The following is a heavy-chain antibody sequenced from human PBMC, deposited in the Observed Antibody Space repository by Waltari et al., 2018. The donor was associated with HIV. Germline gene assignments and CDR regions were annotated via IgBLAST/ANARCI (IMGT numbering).Heavy chain of an antibody. Sequence: AQLGQPVAEMRKPRASAKVSCRSSGSTFRAYTIRWFVQAPGPGLEWMGWISGYNGNTNYAQKFQGRVNMATDTSTSTAHMELRSLRSDDTAVYYCARGVSIVRGVMIRGHMDVWGQGTTVTVSS. D-gene: IGHD3-10*01. V-gene: IGHV1-18*01. CDR2: ISGYNGNT. CDR3: ARGVSIVRGVMIRGHMDV. CDR1: GSTFRAYT. J-gene: IGHJ6*02.